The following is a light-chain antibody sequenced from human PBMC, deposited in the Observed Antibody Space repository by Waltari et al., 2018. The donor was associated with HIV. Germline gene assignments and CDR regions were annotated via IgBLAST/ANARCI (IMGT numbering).Light chain of an antibody. V-gene: IGKV3D-7*01. CDR2: DAS. CDR1: QNTSLAY. Sequence: EVVLPQSPATLSLSPGETATLPCRACQNTSLAYVSWYQQKPGQAPRLLIYDASTRASGVPLRFSGSGSETDFTLTITSLQPEDFAVYYCHQDHSFPMTFGQGTKVEIK. J-gene: IGKJ1*01. CDR3: HQDHSFPMT.